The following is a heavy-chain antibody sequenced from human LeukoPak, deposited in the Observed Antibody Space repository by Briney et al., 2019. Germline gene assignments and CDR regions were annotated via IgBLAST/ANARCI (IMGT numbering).Heavy chain of an antibody. CDR3: ARVAQSYGGYLDY. D-gene: IGHD5-18*01. V-gene: IGHV3-33*01. J-gene: IGHJ4*02. CDR2: IWYDGSNK. Sequence: AGGSLRLSCAASGFTFSSYGMHWVRQAPGKGLEWVAVIWYDGSNKYYADSVKGRFTISRDNSKNTLYLQMDSLRAEDMAVYYCARVAQSYGGYLDYWGQGTLVTVSS. CDR1: GFTFSSYG.